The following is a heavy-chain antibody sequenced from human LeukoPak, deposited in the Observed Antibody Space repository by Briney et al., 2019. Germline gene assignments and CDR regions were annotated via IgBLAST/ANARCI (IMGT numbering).Heavy chain of an antibody. D-gene: IGHD2-2*02. CDR3: ARRQGIVVVPAAIPRYYYYYGMDV. V-gene: IGHV3-30-3*01. J-gene: IGHJ6*02. CDR2: ISYDGSNK. CDR1: GFTFSSYA. Sequence: GGSLRLSCAASGFTFSSYAMHWVRQAPGKGLEWVAVISYDGSNKYYADSVKGRFTISRDNSKNTLYLQMNSLRAEDTAVYYCARRQGIVVVPAAIPRYYYYYGMDVWGQGTTVTVSS.